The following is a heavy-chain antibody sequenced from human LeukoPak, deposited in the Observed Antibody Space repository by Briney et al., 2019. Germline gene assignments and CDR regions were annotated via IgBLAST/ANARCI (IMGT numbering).Heavy chain of an antibody. D-gene: IGHD3-3*01. J-gene: IGHJ5*02. Sequence: ASVKVSCKTSGYTFSDYYIHWIRQAPGQGLEWVGWINPNSGDTDYAQKFQGRVTMTRDTSISTAYMELSRLRSDDTAVYYCARDQGEWLFLNDNWFDPWGQGTLVTVSS. CDR3: ARDQGEWLFLNDNWFDP. CDR1: GYTFSDYY. V-gene: IGHV1-2*02. CDR2: INPNSGDT.